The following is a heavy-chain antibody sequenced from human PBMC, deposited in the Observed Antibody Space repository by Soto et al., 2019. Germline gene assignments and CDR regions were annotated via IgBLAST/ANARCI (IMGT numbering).Heavy chain of an antibody. CDR2: IYYSGST. D-gene: IGHD3-10*01. CDR3: ARVGITMVRGAYYYYYYGMDV. J-gene: IGHJ6*02. Sequence: SETLSLTCTVSGGSISSSSYYWGWIRQPPGKGLEWIGSIYYSGSTYYNPSLKSRVTISVDTSKNQFSLKLSSVTAADTAVYYCARVGITMVRGAYYYYYYGMDVWGQGTTVTVSS. V-gene: IGHV4-39*07. CDR1: GGSISSSSYY.